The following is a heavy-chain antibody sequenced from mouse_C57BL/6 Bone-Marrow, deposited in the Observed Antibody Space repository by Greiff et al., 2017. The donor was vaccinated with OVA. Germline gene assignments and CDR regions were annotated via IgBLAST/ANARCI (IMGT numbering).Heavy chain of an antibody. CDR2: ISSGSSTI. CDR3: ARGSLFAY. V-gene: IGHV5-17*01. J-gene: IGHJ3*01. CDR1: GFTLSDYG. Sequence: EVKLVESGGGLVKPGGSLKLSCAASGFTLSDYGMHWVRQAPEKGLEWVAYISSGSSTIYYADTVKGRFTISRDNAKNTLFLQMTSLRSEDTAMYYCARGSLFAYWGQGTLVTVSA.